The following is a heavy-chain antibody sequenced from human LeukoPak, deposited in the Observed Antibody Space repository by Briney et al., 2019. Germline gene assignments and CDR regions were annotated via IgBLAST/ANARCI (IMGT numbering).Heavy chain of an antibody. V-gene: IGHV3-74*01. CDR3: ARDFLSVGATTSFDY. Sequence: GGSLRLSCVASGFTFSRNWMHWVRQAPGKGLVWVSRINSDGSITSYADSVKGRFTISRDNAKNTLYLQMNSLRAEDTAVYYCARDFLSVGATTSFDYWGQGTLVTVSS. J-gene: IGHJ4*02. CDR2: INSDGSIT. D-gene: IGHD1-26*01. CDR1: GFTFSRNW.